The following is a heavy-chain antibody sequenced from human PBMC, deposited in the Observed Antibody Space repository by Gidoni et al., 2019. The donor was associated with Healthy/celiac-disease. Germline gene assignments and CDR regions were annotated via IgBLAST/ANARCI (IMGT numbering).Heavy chain of an antibody. V-gene: IGHV1-3*01. CDR1: GYTFTSYA. CDR3: AGTNKKQWLALDY. J-gene: IGHJ4*02. Sequence: QVQLVQSGAEVKKPGASVKVSCKASGYTFTSYAMHWVRQAPGQRLEWMGWINAGNGNTKYSQKFQGRVTITRDTSASTAYMELSSLRSEDTAVYYCAGTNKKQWLALDYWGQGTLVTVSS. D-gene: IGHD6-19*01. CDR2: INAGNGNT.